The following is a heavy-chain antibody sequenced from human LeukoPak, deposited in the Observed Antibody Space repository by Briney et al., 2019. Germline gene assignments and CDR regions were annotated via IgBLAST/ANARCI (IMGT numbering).Heavy chain of an antibody. V-gene: IGHV3-30-3*01. J-gene: IGHJ4*02. Sequence: GGSLRLSCAASGFTFSSYAMHWVRQAPGKGLEWVAVISYDGSNKYYADSVKGRFTISRDNSKNTLYLQMNSLRAEDTAVYYCARPADVLRFLEWLPIDYWGQGTLVTVSS. CDR1: GFTFSSYA. CDR2: ISYDGSNK. CDR3: ARPADVLRFLEWLPIDY. D-gene: IGHD3-3*01.